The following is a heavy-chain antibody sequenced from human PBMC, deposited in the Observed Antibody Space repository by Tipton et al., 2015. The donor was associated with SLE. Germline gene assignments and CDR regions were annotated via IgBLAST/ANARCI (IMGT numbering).Heavy chain of an antibody. J-gene: IGHJ4*02. Sequence: SLRLSCAASGFTFSNYGMHWVRQASGKGLEWMALISYDGSNKYYADSVKGRFIISRDNSKNTLYLQMNSLRAEDTAVYYCARDPARIRFLEWLFSFDYWGQGTLVTVSS. CDR1: GFTFSNYG. D-gene: IGHD3-3*01. V-gene: IGHV3-30*03. CDR2: ISYDGSNK. CDR3: ARDPARIRFLEWLFSFDY.